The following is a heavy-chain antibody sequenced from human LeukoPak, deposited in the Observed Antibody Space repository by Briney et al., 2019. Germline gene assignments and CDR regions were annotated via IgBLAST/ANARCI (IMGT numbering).Heavy chain of an antibody. CDR3: TRDRAFGGVDSFDI. D-gene: IGHD3-16*01. CDR1: GYTFTGHY. J-gene: IGHJ3*02. CDR2: IHPNSGGT. Sequence: ALVKVSCKASGYTFTGHYINWVRQAPGRGLEWMGWIHPNSGGTKYAQKFQGRVTMTRDTSISTVYMEVSRLRSDDTAVYYCTRDRAFGGVDSFDIWGQGTMVTV. V-gene: IGHV1-2*02.